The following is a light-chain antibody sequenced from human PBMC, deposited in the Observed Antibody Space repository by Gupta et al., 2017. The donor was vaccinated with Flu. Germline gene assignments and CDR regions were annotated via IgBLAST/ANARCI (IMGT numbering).Light chain of an antibody. CDR1: SSNMGNNY. V-gene: IGLV1-51*01. J-gene: IGLJ2*01. Sequence: QSVLTQPPSVSAAPGQKVTISCSGSSSNMGNNYVSWYQQLPGTAPKLLIYDNNKRPSGIPARFSGPKSGTSATLGITGLQTGDEADYYCGTWDSSLSAVVFGGGTKLTVL. CDR2: DNN. CDR3: GTWDSSLSAVV.